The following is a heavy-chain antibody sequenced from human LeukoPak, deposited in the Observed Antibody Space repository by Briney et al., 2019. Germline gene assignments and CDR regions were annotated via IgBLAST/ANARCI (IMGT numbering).Heavy chain of an antibody. CDR1: GFTFSSYA. CDR2: ISGSGGST. CDR3: ARAHRIWFGELFDYYYYGMDV. J-gene: IGHJ6*02. Sequence: QPGGSLRLSCAASGFTFSSYAMSWVRQAPGKGLEWVSAISGSGGSTYYADSVKGRFTISRDNSKNTLYLQMNSLRAEDTAVYYCARAHRIWFGELFDYYYYGMDVWGQGTTVTVSS. V-gene: IGHV3-23*01. D-gene: IGHD3-10*01.